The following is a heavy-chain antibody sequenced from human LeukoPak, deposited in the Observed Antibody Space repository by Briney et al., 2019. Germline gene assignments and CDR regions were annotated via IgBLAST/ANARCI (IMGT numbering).Heavy chain of an antibody. CDR3: ARALRKVSGSGNFYSYYYYPMDV. D-gene: IGHD3-10*01. V-gene: IGHV3-21*01. CDR1: GFTFSSYS. CDR2: IRSSGNYM. Sequence: GGSLRLSCAASGFTFSSYSMNWVRQAPGRGLEWVSSIRSSGNYMYYADSLKGRFTISRDNAKNSLFLQMNSLRAEDTAVYYCARALRKVSGSGNFYSYYYYPMDVWGQGTTVTVSS. J-gene: IGHJ6*02.